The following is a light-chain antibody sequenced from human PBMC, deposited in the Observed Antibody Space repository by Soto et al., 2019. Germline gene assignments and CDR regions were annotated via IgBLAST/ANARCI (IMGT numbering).Light chain of an antibody. V-gene: IGKV3-20*01. Sequence: EIVLTQSPGTLSLSPGERATLSCRASQSVSSSYLAWYQQNRGQAPRLLIYGASSRAPGIPDRFGGSGSGTDFTLTISRLEPEDFAPYYCQQYSTSPWTFGQRTKVDIK. J-gene: IGKJ1*01. CDR2: GAS. CDR3: QQYSTSPWT. CDR1: QSVSSSY.